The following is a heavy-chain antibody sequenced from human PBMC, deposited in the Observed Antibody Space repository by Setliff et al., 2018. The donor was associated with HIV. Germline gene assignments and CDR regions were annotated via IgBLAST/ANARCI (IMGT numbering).Heavy chain of an antibody. Sequence: LSLTCTVSGDSTSSSSSYWGWIRQPPGKGLEWIGSIYYSGSTYYNPSLKSRVSISVDRSKNQFSLKLSSVTAADTAVYYCARGGRYYYGSGDLDIWGQGTMVTVSS. CDR3: ARGGRYYYGSGDLDI. V-gene: IGHV4-39*07. D-gene: IGHD3-10*01. CDR2: IYYSGST. J-gene: IGHJ3*02. CDR1: GDSTSSSSSY.